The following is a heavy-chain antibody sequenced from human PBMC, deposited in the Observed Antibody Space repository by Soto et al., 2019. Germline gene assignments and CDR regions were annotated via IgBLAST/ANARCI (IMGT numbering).Heavy chain of an antibody. V-gene: IGHV3-30-3*01. Sequence: PGGSLRLSCAASGFTFSSYAMHWVRQAPGKGLEWVAVISYDGSNKYYADSVKGRFTISRDNSKNTLYLQMNSLRAEDTAVYYCARDFGYYDSSGYYYWGQGTLVTSPQ. CDR3: ARDFGYYDSSGYYY. J-gene: IGHJ4*02. CDR2: ISYDGSNK. D-gene: IGHD3-22*01. CDR1: GFTFSSYA.